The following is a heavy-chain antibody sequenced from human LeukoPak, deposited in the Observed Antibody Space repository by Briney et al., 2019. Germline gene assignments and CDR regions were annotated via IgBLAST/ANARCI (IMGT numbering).Heavy chain of an antibody. CDR1: GFTFSTYP. CDR2: ISGSGGVT. J-gene: IGHJ4*02. Sequence: PGGSLRLSCAASGFTFSTYPMSWVRQAPGKGLEWVSSISGSGGVTYYADSVKGRFTVSRDNAKNTVYLQMNNLRAEDTAVYYCVGTIAYRGSEYWGQGALVTVSS. V-gene: IGHV3-23*01. CDR3: VGTIAYRGSEY. D-gene: IGHD1-7*01.